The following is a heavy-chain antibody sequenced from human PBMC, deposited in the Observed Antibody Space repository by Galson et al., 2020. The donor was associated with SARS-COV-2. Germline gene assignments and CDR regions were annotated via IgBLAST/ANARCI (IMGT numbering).Heavy chain of an antibody. CDR1: GFTFSSYW. CDR2: INSDGSST. D-gene: IGHD6-19*01. V-gene: IGHV3-74*01. CDR3: ARPNYSSGWYWVGLDDYYGMDV. Sequence: GGSLRLSCAASGFTFSSYWMHWVRQAPGKGLVWVSRINSDGSSTSYADSVKGRFTISRDNAKNTLYLQMNSLRAEDTAVYYCARPNYSSGWYWVGLDDYYGMDVWGQGTTVTVSS. J-gene: IGHJ6*02.